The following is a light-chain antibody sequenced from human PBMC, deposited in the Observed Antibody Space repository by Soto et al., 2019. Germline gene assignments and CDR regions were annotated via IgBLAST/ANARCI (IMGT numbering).Light chain of an antibody. V-gene: IGKV3-15*01. CDR2: ATS. J-gene: IGKJ4*01. Sequence: EIVVTQSPATLSVSPGERATLSCRASQSVGNNFAWYQQKPGQAPRLLIFATSTRATGVPARFSGSGSGTEFPLTISSLQSEDFAVYYCQQYGDWPITFGGGAKVEIE. CDR3: QQYGDWPIT. CDR1: QSVGNN.